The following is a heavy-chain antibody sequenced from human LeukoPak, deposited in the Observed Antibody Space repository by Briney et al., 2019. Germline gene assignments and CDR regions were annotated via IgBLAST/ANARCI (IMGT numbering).Heavy chain of an antibody. CDR2: ISYDGSNK. CDR3: ARDKVGSGFDY. J-gene: IGHJ4*02. V-gene: IGHV3-30-3*01. CDR1: GFTFSSYA. Sequence: GGSLRLSCAASGFTFSSYAMHWVRQAPGKGLEWVAVISYDGSNKYYADSVRGRFTISRDNSKNTLYLQMNSLRAEDTAVYYCARDKVGSGFDYWGQGTLVTVSS. D-gene: IGHD3-10*01.